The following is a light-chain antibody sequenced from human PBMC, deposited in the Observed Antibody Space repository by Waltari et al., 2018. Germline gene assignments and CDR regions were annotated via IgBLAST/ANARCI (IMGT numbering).Light chain of an antibody. V-gene: IGLV4-69*01. CDR2: MNSDSSH. CDR3: ETGGHGTWV. J-gene: IGLJ3*02. Sequence: QHAEKGPLYLMKMNSDSSHSKGDEIPDRFSSSSSGAERYLTISNVQSEDEADYYCETGGHGTWVFGGGTRLTVL.